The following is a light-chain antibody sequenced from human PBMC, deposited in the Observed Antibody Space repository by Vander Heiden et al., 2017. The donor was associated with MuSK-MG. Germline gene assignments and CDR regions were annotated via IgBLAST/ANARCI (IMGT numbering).Light chain of an antibody. Sequence: DIQMTQSPSSVSASVGDRVTITCRASQGISSNLAWYQQKVGKAPKLLIYAASSLQRGVPSRFSGGGSGTDFSLTISSLQPEDFATYYCQQANYFPITFGQGTPLEIK. CDR1: QGISSN. V-gene: IGKV1-12*01. CDR3: QQANYFPIT. CDR2: AAS. J-gene: IGKJ5*01.